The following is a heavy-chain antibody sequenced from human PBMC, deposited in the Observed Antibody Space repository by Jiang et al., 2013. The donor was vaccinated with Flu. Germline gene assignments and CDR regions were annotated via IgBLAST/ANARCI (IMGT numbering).Heavy chain of an antibody. CDR1: GFTFADSY. Sequence: VQLLESGGGLVQPGGSLRLSCAASGFTFADSYVGWVRQPPGKGLEWVAFIEPDGSYTSYGDSVKGRFSLSRDNNKNSIYLQMNSLRVEDTAVFYCARWADGPSDWGPGTLVTVSS. V-gene: IGHV3-7*03. CDR2: IEPDGSYT. D-gene: IGHD3-10*01. CDR3: ARWADGPSD. J-gene: IGHJ4*02.